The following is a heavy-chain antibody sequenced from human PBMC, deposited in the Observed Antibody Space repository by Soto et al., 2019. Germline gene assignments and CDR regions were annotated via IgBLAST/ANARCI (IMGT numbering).Heavy chain of an antibody. D-gene: IGHD3-10*01. CDR2: IYHSGST. V-gene: IGHV4-30-2*01. Sequence: SGTLSLTCAVSGGSISSGGYSWSWIRQPPGKGLEWIGYIYHSGSTYYNPSLKSRVTISVDRSKNQFPLKLSSVTAADTAVYYCARGRITMVRGLDYWGQGTLVTVSS. CDR3: ARGRITMVRGLDY. CDR1: GGSISSGGYS. J-gene: IGHJ4*02.